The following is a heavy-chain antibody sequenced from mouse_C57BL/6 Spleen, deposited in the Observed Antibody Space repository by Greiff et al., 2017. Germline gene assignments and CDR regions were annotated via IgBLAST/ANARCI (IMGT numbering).Heavy chain of an antibody. CDR1: GYAFSSSW. J-gene: IGHJ4*01. CDR2: IYPGDGDT. CDR3: AREGAYYSNYYARDD. V-gene: IGHV1-82*01. Sequence: QVQLQQSGPELVKPGASVKISCKASGYAFSSSWMHWVKQRPGKGLEWIGRIYPGDGDTNYNGKFKGKATLTADKSSSTAYMQLISLTSEDSAVYFCAREGAYYSNYYARDDWGQGTSVTVSS. D-gene: IGHD2-5*01.